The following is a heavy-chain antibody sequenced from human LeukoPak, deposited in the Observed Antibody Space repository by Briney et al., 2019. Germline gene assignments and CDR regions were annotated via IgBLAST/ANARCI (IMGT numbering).Heavy chain of an antibody. V-gene: IGHV3-7*01. Sequence: PGGSLRLSCAASGFTFSSYWMSWVRQAPGKGLEWVANIKQDGSEKYYVDSVKGRFTISRDNAKNSLYLQMNSLRAEDTAVYYCARDQPPPLKYYDFWSGYLFDYWGQGTLVTVSS. J-gene: IGHJ4*02. CDR2: IKQDGSEK. CDR1: GFTFSSYW. CDR3: ARDQPPPLKYYDFWSGYLFDY. D-gene: IGHD3-3*01.